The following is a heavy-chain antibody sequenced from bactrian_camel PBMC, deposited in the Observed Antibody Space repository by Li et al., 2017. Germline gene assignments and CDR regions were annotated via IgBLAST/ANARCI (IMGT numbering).Heavy chain of an antibody. CDR1: GITEGTNC. D-gene: IGHD7*01. V-gene: IGHV3S40*01. Sequence: VQLVESGGGSVQAGGSLSLSCEVSGITEGTNCIGWFRQAPGKEREGVAAIMILGATTYYADSVKGRFTISQDKGKNTVYLLMNSLKPDDSGTYYCAYESGTTPDLCRRRGPGGYFGQGTQVTVS. CDR2: IMILGATT. J-gene: IGHJ4*01.